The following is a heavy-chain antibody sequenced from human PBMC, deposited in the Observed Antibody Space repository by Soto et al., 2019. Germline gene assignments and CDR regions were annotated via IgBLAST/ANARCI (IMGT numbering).Heavy chain of an antibody. CDR3: AKKQTGSGGVEYYYYGMDV. V-gene: IGHV3-23*01. J-gene: IGHJ6*02. CDR2: ISGSGGSI. D-gene: IGHD3-10*01. CDR1: GFTFSSYA. Sequence: GGSLRLSCAASGFTFSSYAMSWVRQAPGKGLEWVSAISGSGGSIYYADSVKGRFTISRDNSKNTLYLQMNSLRAEDTAVYYCAKKQTGSGGVEYYYYGMDVRGQGTTVTVSS.